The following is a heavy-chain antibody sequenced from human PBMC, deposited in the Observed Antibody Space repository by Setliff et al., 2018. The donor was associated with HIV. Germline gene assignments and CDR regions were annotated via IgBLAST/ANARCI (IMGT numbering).Heavy chain of an antibody. Sequence: LETLSLTCSVSGGSTSNYYWSWIRQPPGKGLEWIGYIYYSGNTNYSPSLKSRVTISVDTSKNQFSLKLSSVTAADTAVYYCARTFNSGYLSYAFDIWGQGTMVTVSS. CDR3: ARTFNSGYLSYAFDI. J-gene: IGHJ3*02. D-gene: IGHD3-22*01. CDR2: IYYSGNT. CDR1: GGSTSNYY. V-gene: IGHV4-59*01.